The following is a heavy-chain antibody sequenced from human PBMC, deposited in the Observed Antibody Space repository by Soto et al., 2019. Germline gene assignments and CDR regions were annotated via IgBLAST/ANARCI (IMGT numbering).Heavy chain of an antibody. CDR3: ARDYSSSSPYYFDY. CDR2: INAGNGNT. V-gene: IGHV1-3*01. J-gene: IGHJ4*02. D-gene: IGHD6-6*01. CDR1: GYTFTSYA. Sequence: QVQLVQSGAEVKKPGASVKVSCKASGYTFTSYAMHWVRQAPGQRLEWMGWINAGNGNTKYSQKCQGRVTITRDTSASTAYMELSSLRSEDTAVYYCARDYSSSSPYYFDYWGQGTLVTVSS.